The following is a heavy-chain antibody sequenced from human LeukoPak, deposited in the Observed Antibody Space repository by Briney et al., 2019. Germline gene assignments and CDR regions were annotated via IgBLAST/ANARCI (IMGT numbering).Heavy chain of an antibody. CDR3: ARDLAVAGSYYYYMDV. J-gene: IGHJ6*03. CDR2: INHSGST. CDR1: GGSFSGYY. Sequence: PSETLSLTCAVYGGSFSGYYWSWIRQPPGKGLEWIGEINHSGSTNYNPSLKSRVTISVDTSKNQFSLKLSSVTAADTAVYYCARDLAVAGSYYYYMDVWGKGTTVTISS. D-gene: IGHD6-19*01. V-gene: IGHV4-34*01.